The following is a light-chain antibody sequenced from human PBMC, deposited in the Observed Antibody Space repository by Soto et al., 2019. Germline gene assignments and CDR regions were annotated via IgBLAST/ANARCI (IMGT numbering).Light chain of an antibody. J-gene: IGLJ1*01. CDR2: DVS. CDR3: CSYAGSYTFV. Sequence: QSVLTQPRSVSGSPGQSVTMSCTGTSSDVGVYNYVSWYQQYPGKAPKIMIYDVSKRPSGVPDRFSGSKSDNTASLTISGLQAEDEADYYCCSYAGSYTFVFGIGTKGTVL. V-gene: IGLV2-11*01. CDR1: SSDVGVYNY.